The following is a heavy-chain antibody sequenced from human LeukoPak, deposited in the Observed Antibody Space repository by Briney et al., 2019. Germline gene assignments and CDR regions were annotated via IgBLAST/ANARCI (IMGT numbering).Heavy chain of an antibody. CDR2: ISGNGRKT. V-gene: IGHV3-23*01. CDR3: AKDLGYDYVWGEGNLYDC. J-gene: IGHJ4*02. D-gene: IGHD3-16*01. Sequence: GGSLRLSCAASGFTFSSYSMNWVRQAPGKGLEWVAVISGNGRKTDYADSVKGRFTISRDNSKNTMYLQMNSLRVEDTAEYYCAKDLGYDYVWGEGNLYDCWGQGILVTVSS. CDR1: GFTFSSYS.